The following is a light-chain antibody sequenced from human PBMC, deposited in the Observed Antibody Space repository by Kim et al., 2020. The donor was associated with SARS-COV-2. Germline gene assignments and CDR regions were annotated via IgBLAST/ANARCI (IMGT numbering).Light chain of an antibody. V-gene: IGKV2-28*01. CDR3: LQTLQTPGT. CDR1: LILLSSNGYTY. J-gene: IGKJ5*01. CDR2: FGS. Sequence: PASISCRSILILLSSNGYTYLDSFVQKPGQSPQVLMYFGSNRAYGVPDTFSGSGSGTDFSLKISRVEAEDAGVYYCLQTLQTPGTFGQGTRLEIK.